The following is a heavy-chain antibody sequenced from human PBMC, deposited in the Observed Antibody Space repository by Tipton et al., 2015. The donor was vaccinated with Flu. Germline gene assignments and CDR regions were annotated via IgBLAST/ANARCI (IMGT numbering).Heavy chain of an antibody. CDR1: GFTFASYA. CDR2: ISASGDYT. Sequence: GSLRLSCAASGFTFASYAMTWVRQAPGKGLEWVASISASGDYTYYADSVKGRFTISRDISTNTLFLQMHSLRPEDTAVFHCAKDRAPYSGWYFFDHWGQGTLVAVSS. V-gene: IGHV3-23*01. D-gene: IGHD6-19*01. J-gene: IGHJ4*02. CDR3: AKDRAPYSGWYFFDH.